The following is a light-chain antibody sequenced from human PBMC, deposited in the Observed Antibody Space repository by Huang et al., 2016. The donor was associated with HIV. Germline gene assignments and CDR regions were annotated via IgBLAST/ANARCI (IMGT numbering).Light chain of an antibody. CDR1: QSITTF. CDR2: AAS. Sequence: DIQMTQSPSSLSASVGDRVTITCLASQSITTFLNWYQQKPGKAPNLLIYAASSLQSGVPSRFSGSRSGTDFTLTISSLQSEDFATYYCQQTYNTPDTFGRGTKLEIK. CDR3: QQTYNTPDT. V-gene: IGKV1-39*01. J-gene: IGKJ2*01.